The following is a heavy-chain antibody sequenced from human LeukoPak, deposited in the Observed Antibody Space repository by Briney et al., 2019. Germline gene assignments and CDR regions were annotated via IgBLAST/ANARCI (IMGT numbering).Heavy chain of an antibody. CDR3: ARGPDTRMMELRDY. D-gene: IGHD1-26*01. CDR2: INPNSGGT. J-gene: IGHJ4*02. V-gene: IGHV1-2*02. Sequence: ASVKVSCKASGYTFTCYYMHWVRQAPGQGLEWMGWINPNSGGTNYAQKFQGRVTMTRDTSISTAYMELSRLRSDDTAVYYCARGPDTRMMELRDYWGQGTLVTVSS. CDR1: GYTFTCYY.